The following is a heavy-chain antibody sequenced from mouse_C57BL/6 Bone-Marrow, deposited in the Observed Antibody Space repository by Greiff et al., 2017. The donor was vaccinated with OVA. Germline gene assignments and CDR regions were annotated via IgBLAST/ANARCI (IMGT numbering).Heavy chain of an antibody. V-gene: IGHV1-19*01. CDR3: ARGILLRCEYYFDY. CDR2: INPYNGGT. D-gene: IGHD1-1*01. CDR1: GYTFTDYY. Sequence: SGPVLVKPGASVKMSCKASGYTFTDYYMNWVKQSHGKSLEWIGVINPYNGGTSYNQKFKGKATLTVDQSSSTAYMELTSLTSEDSAVYYGARGILLRCEYYFDYWGQGTTLTVSS. J-gene: IGHJ2*01.